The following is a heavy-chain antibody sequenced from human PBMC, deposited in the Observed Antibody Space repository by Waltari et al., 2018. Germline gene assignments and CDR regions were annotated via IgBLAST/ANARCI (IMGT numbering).Heavy chain of an antibody. CDR3: AREPGEQWLPRGFDP. D-gene: IGHD6-19*01. Sequence: QVQLVQSGAEVKKPGASVKVSCKASGYTFTSYYMHWVRQAPGQGLEWMGIINPSGGSTSYAQKFQGRVTMTRETSTSTVYMELSSLRSEDTAVYYCAREPGEQWLPRGFDPWGQGTLVTVSS. CDR1: GYTFTSYY. J-gene: IGHJ5*02. V-gene: IGHV1-46*01. CDR2: INPSGGST.